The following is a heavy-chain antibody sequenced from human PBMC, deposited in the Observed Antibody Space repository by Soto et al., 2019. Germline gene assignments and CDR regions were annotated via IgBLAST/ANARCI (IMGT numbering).Heavy chain of an antibody. Sequence: ASVKVSCKVSGYTLTELSMHWVRQAPGKGLEWMGGFDPEDGETIYAQKFQGRVTMTADTSTSTAYMELRSLRSDDTAVYYCAREWLKAYMDVWGKGTTVTVSS. D-gene: IGHD5-12*01. J-gene: IGHJ6*03. CDR2: FDPEDGET. V-gene: IGHV1-24*01. CDR1: GYTLTELS. CDR3: AREWLKAYMDV.